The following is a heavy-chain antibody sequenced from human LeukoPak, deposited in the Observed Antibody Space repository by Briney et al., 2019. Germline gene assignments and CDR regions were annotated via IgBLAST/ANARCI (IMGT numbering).Heavy chain of an antibody. Sequence: GGSLRLSCAASGFTFSSYWMSWVRQAPGKGLEWVANINKDGGEKYYVDSVKGRFTISRDNAKNSLYLQMSSLRADDTAVYYCVEDSPPRYSGSPPAYWGQGTLVTVSS. J-gene: IGHJ4*02. V-gene: IGHV3-7*03. CDR2: INKDGGEK. CDR1: GFTFSSYW. CDR3: VEDSPPRYSGSPPAY. D-gene: IGHD1-26*01.